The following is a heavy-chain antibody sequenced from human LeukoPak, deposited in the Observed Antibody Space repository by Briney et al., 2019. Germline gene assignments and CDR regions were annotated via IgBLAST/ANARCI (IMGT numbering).Heavy chain of an antibody. V-gene: IGHV4-31*03. CDR1: GGSINSGGYF. CDR2: IYYSGNT. D-gene: IGHD6-13*01. Sequence: SETLSLTCTVSGGSINSGGYFWSWIRQYPGKGLEWIGYIYYSGNTYYNPSLKSRVTISVDTSKNQFSLNLRSVTAADTAVYFCVRSGGIAAPRRYFDYWGQGTLVTVSS. J-gene: IGHJ4*02. CDR3: VRSGGIAAPRRYFDY.